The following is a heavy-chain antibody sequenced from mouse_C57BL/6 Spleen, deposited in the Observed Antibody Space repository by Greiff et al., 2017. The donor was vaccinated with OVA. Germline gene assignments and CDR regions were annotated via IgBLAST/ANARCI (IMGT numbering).Heavy chain of an antibody. J-gene: IGHJ3*01. Sequence: QVQLKESGAELARPGASVKLSCKASGYTFTSYGISWVKQRTGQGLEWIGEIYPRSGNTYYNEKFKGKATLTADKSSSTAYMELRSLTSEDSAVYFCARDGLTGFAYWGQGTLVTVSA. V-gene: IGHV1-81*01. CDR3: ARDGLTGFAY. D-gene: IGHD3-1*01. CDR1: GYTFTSYG. CDR2: IYPRSGNT.